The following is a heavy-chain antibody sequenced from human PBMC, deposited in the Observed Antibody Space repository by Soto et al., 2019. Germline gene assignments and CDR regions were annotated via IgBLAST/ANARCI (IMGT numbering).Heavy chain of an antibody. J-gene: IGHJ4*02. CDR2: INHSGST. CDR1: RGSYSGYY. Sequence: SETLSLTCTVYRGSYSGYYWNWISQPPWKGLEWIGEINHSGSTNYTPHLKSRVTISVDTSKNQFSLKLSSVTAADTAVYYCARASAYDSSDIEYWGQGTLVTVS. V-gene: IGHV4-34*01. CDR3: ARASAYDSSDIEY. D-gene: IGHD3-22*01.